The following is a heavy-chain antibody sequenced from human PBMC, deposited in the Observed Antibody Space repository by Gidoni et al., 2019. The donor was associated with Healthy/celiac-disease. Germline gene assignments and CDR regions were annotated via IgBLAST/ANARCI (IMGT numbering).Heavy chain of an antibody. CDR3: ARDSKLERKSGAFDI. Sequence: QVQLVQSGAEVKKPGSSVKVSCKASGGTFSSSPISWVRQAPGQGLEWMGGIIPIFGTANYAQKFQGRVTITADESTSTAYMELSSLRSEDTAVYYCARDSKLERKSGAFDIWGQGTMVTVSS. V-gene: IGHV1-69*01. J-gene: IGHJ3*02. CDR1: GGTFSSSP. D-gene: IGHD1-1*01. CDR2: IIPIFGTA.